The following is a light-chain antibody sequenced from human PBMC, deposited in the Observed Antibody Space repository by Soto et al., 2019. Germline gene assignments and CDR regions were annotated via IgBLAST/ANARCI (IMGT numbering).Light chain of an antibody. CDR1: QGISSF. V-gene: IGKV1-16*01. Sequence: DIQMTQSPSSLSASVGDRVTITCRASQGISSFLAWFQQKPGKAPKSLIYLASTLQSGVPSTFSGSGSGTHFTLTISSLQPEDFGTYYCQQYSSYPYTFGQGTKLEL. CDR3: QQYSSYPYT. CDR2: LAS. J-gene: IGKJ2*01.